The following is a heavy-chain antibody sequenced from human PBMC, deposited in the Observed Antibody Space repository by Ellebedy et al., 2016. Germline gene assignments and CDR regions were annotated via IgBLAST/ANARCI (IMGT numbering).Heavy chain of an antibody. CDR2: ISGSGTNT. V-gene: IGHV3-23*01. D-gene: IGHD4-11*01. J-gene: IGHJ6*02. CDR3: AADTVTTGYYGMDI. Sequence: GGSLRLSCAASGFTFSSYAMTWVRQAPGQGLEWVSSISGSGTNTYYADSVKGRFTISRDNSQNTLYLQMNNLRAGDTAIYYCAADTVTTGYYGMDIWGQGTTVTVSS. CDR1: GFTFSSYA.